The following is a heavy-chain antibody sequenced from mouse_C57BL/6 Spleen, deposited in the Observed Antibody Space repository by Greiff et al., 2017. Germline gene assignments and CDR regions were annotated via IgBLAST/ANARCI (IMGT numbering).Heavy chain of an antibody. V-gene: IGHV1-55*01. J-gene: IGHJ4*01. Sequence: QVQLQQPGAELVQPGASVKMSCTASGYTFTSYWITWVKQRPGQGLEWIGDIYPGSGSTNYNEKFKSKATLTVDTSSSTAYMQLSSLTSEDSAVYYCAREGAYDYESAMDYWGQGTSVTVSS. CDR3: AREGAYDYESAMDY. CDR1: GYTFTSYW. D-gene: IGHD2-4*01. CDR2: IYPGSGST.